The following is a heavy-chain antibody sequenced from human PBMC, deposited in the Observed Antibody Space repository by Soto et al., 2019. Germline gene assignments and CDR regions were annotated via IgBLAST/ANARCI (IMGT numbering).Heavy chain of an antibody. Sequence: SETLSLTCTVCGGSISSSSYYWGWIRQPPGKGLEWIGSIYYSGSTYYNPSLKSRVTISVDTSKNQFSLKLSSVTAADTAVYYCARHLGSSPYYYYGMDVWGQGTTVTVSS. J-gene: IGHJ6*02. CDR3: ARHLGSSPYYYYGMDV. CDR2: IYYSGST. D-gene: IGHD1-26*01. CDR1: GGSISSSSYY. V-gene: IGHV4-39*01.